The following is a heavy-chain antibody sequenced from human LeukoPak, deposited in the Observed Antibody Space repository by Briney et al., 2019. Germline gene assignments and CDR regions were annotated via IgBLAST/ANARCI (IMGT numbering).Heavy chain of an antibody. D-gene: IGHD4-17*01. CDR2: VYYTGIT. CDR3: ARDSSTVTTRHFDY. V-gene: IGHV4-59*01. CDR1: GXSINNFY. J-gene: IGHJ4*02. Sequence: SETLSLTCTVSGXSINNFYGTWIRQPPGKGLECIGYVYYTGITYYNPSLKNRVTISVDTSRNQFSLRLNYVTAADTAVYYCARDSSTVTTRHFDYWGQGTLVTVSS.